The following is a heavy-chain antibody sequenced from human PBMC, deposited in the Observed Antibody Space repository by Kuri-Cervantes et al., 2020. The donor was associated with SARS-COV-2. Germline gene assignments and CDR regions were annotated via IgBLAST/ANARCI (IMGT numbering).Heavy chain of an antibody. J-gene: IGHJ5*01. D-gene: IGHD2-8*01. V-gene: IGHV1-8*01. CDR1: GYSFTSND. Sequence: ASVKVSCKASGYSFTSNDINWVRQATGQGLEWMGWMNPRSGHTCFSQRFQGRVTMTRNTSISTAYLELSSLGSEDTAVYYCARVTCASSDSGGGSRCMARFDPWGQGTMVTVSS. CDR3: ARVTCASSDSGGGSRCMARFDP. CDR2: MNPRSGHT.